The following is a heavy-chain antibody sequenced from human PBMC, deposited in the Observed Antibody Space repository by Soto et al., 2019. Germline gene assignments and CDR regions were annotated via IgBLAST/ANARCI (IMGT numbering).Heavy chain of an antibody. CDR1: GGSISSSSYY. D-gene: IGHD3-3*01. CDR2: IYYSGST. J-gene: IGHJ6*02. CDR3: ATLGFGHYDFGSGYSLDYYYGMDG. V-gene: IGHV4-39*01. Sequence: PSETLSLTCTVSGGSISSSSYYWGWIRQPPGKGLEWIGSIYYSGSTYYNPSLKSRVTISVDTSKNQFSLKLSSVTAADTAVYYCATLGFGHYDFGSGYSLDYYYGMDGWGQGTTVTVSS.